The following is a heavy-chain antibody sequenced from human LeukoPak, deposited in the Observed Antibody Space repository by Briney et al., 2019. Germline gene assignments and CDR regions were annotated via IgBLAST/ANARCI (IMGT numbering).Heavy chain of an antibody. CDR2: INSDGSSI. CDR1: GFTFSNYA. D-gene: IGHD5-24*01. CDR3: ARDLGWLQPPDS. Sequence: GRSLRLSCAASGFTFSNYAMHWVRQAPGKGLVWVSRINSDGSSISYAGSVRGRFTISRDNAKNTLYLQMNSLRAEDTAVYYCARDLGWLQPPDSWGQGTLVTVSS. V-gene: IGHV3-74*01. J-gene: IGHJ4*02.